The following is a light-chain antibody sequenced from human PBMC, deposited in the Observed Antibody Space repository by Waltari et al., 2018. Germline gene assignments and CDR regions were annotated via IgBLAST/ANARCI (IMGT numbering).Light chain of an antibody. CDR1: QGVGRY. CDR2: DAS. Sequence: EIVLTQSPGTLSLSPGERATLSCRASQGVGRYLAWYQQQPRQAPRLLIYDASTRATGIPDRFSGSGSGTDFSFTISRLGSEDFAVYYCQKYVNLPATFGQGTKVEIK. J-gene: IGKJ1*01. V-gene: IGKV3-20*01. CDR3: QKYVNLPAT.